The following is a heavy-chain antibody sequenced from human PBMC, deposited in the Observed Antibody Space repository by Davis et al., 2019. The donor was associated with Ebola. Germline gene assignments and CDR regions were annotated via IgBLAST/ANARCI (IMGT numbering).Heavy chain of an antibody. CDR3: ARERITMVRGVEN. D-gene: IGHD3-10*01. J-gene: IGHJ4*02. CDR2: IYYSGST. Sequence: MPSETLSLTCTVSGGSISSYYWSWIRQPPGKGLEWIGYIYYSGSTNYNPSLKSRVTISIDTSKNQFSLKLSSVTAADTAVYYCARERITMVRGVENWGQGTLATVSS. V-gene: IGHV4-59*01. CDR1: GGSISSYY.